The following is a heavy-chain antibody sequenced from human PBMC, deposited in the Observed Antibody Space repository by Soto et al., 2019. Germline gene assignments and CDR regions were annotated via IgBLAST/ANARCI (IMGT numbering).Heavy chain of an antibody. D-gene: IGHD2-15*01. CDR2: IYSGGST. Sequence: GGSLRLSCAASGFTVSSNYMSWVRQAPGKGLEWVSVIYSGGSTYYADSVKGRFTISRDNSKNTLYLQMNSLRAEDTAVYYCARDNRCSGGSCYFGWIDPWGQGTLVTVSS. CDR3: ARDNRCSGGSCYFGWIDP. J-gene: IGHJ5*02. CDR1: GFTVSSNY. V-gene: IGHV3-53*01.